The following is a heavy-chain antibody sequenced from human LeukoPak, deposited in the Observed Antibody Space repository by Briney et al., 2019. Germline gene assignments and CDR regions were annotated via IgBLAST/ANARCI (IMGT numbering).Heavy chain of an antibody. D-gene: IGHD6-13*01. V-gene: IGHV3-66*01. CDR3: ARDNTWTQLVEGFHYYYHYGMDV. Sequence: GGSLRLSCAVSGFTVSSTYMNWVRQAPGKGLEWVSSFYIDDSTYYADSVKGRFTISRDNLKNTLYLQMDSLRAEDTAVYYCARDNTWTQLVEGFHYYYHYGMDVWGQGTTVTVSS. CDR1: GFTVSSTY. CDR2: FYIDDST. J-gene: IGHJ6*02.